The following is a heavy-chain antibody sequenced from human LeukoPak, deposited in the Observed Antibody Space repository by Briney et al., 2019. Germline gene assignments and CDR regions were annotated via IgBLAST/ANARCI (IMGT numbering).Heavy chain of an antibody. V-gene: IGHV5-51*01. CDR1: GYIFSDFW. Sequence: GESLRISCKGSGYIFSDFWIVWVRQMPGKGLEWMGIIYPGEYDIRYSPSFQGQVTISADKSISTAYLQWSSLKASDTAMYYCARRSRLGKATYYFDYWGQGTLVTVSS. J-gene: IGHJ4*02. D-gene: IGHD3-16*01. CDR3: ARRSRLGKATYYFDY. CDR2: IYPGEYDI.